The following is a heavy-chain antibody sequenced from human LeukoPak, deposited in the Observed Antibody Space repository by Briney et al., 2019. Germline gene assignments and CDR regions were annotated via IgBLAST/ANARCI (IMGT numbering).Heavy chain of an antibody. CDR3: ARVVVPAAMGYYYYMDV. V-gene: IGHV1-46*02. J-gene: IGHJ6*03. D-gene: IGHD2-2*01. CDR1: GYTFNSSY. CDR2: INPSDDST. Sequence: ASVKVSCKASGYTFNSSYMHWVRQAPGQGLEWMGIINPSDDSTRYAQKFQGRVTMTTDTSTSTAYMELRSLRSDDTAVYYCARVVVPAAMGYYYYMDVWGKGTTVTVSS.